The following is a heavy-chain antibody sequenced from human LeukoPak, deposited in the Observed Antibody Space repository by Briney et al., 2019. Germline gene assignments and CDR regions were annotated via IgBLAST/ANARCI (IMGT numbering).Heavy chain of an antibody. V-gene: IGHV4-31*03. CDR3: ARGATVTTYYYYGMDV. CDR1: GGSISSGGYY. J-gene: IGHJ6*02. D-gene: IGHD4-17*01. CDR2: IYYSGST. Sequence: PSQTLSPTCTVSGGSISSGGYYWSWIRQHPGKGLEWIGYIYYSGSTYYNPSLKSRVTISVDTSKNQFSLKLSSVTAADTAVYYCARGATVTTYYYYGMDVWGQGTTVTVSS.